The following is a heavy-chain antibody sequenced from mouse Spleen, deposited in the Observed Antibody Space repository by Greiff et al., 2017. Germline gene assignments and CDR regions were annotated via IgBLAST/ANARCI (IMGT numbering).Heavy chain of an antibody. CDR1: GYSITSGYD. J-gene: IGHJ2*01. Sequence: EVQLQESGPGMVKPSQSLSLTCTVTGYSITSGYDWHWIRHFPGNKLEWMGYISYSGSTNYNPSLKSRISITHDTSKNHFFLKLNSVTTEDTATYYCARGRNSNFYFDYWGQGTTLTVSS. CDR3: ARGRNSNFYFDY. D-gene: IGHD2-5*01. CDR2: ISYSGST. V-gene: IGHV3-1*01.